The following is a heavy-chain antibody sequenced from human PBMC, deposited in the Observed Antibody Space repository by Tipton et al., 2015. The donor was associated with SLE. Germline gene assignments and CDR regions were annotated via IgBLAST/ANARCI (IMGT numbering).Heavy chain of an antibody. CDR1: GYTFTSYY. CDR2: INPSGGST. CDR3: AKGGPTGTFDY. D-gene: IGHD3-10*01. J-gene: IGHJ4*02. V-gene: IGHV1-46*04. Sequence: QSGAEVKKPGASVKVSCKASGYTFTSYYMHWVRQAPGQGLEWMGIINPSGGSTSYADSVKGRFTISRDNSKNTLYLQMNSLRAEDTAVYYCAKGGPTGTFDYWGQGTLVTVSS.